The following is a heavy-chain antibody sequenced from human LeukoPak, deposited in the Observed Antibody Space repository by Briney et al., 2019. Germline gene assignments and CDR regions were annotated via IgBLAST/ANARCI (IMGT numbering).Heavy chain of an antibody. V-gene: IGHV3-23*01. Sequence: GGSLRLSCAASGFTFSSYAMSRVRQAPGKGLEWVSAISGSGISIYYADSVKGRFTISRDSSKNTLYLQMNSLRAEDTAVYYCAKDSTFDFDTFDIWGQGTMITVSS. CDR2: ISGSGISI. CDR1: GFTFSSYA. CDR3: AKDSTFDFDTFDI. D-gene: IGHD2/OR15-2a*01. J-gene: IGHJ3*02.